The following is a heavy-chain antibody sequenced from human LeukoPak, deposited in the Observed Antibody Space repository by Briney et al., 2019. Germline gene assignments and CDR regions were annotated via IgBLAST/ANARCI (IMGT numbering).Heavy chain of an antibody. CDR3: ARHDTGIAVAVSDAFDI. V-gene: IGHV4-28*01. J-gene: IGHJ3*02. CDR2: IYYSGSA. D-gene: IGHD6-19*01. CDR1: GYSISSSNW. Sequence: PSDTLSLTCAVSGYSISSSNWWGWIRQPPGKGLEWIGYIYYSGSAYYNTSLNSRVTMSVDTSKNQFSLKLSSVTAADTAVYYCARHDTGIAVAVSDAFDIWGQGTMVTVSS.